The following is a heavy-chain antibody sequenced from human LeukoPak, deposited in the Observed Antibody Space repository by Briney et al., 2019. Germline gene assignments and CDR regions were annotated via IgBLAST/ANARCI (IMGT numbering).Heavy chain of an antibody. V-gene: IGHV4-4*07. CDR2: ISSSGSA. CDR1: GVSIARHS. Sequence: SETLSLTCTVSGVSIARHSWTWVRQPAGKGLEWIGRISSSGSADANPSVKSRVTMSVDTSKNQFSLKLTSVTDAETAAYFCARDDYEDLTRGLDYWGQGILVTVSS. D-gene: IGHD4-17*01. CDR3: ARDDYEDLTRGLDY. J-gene: IGHJ4*02.